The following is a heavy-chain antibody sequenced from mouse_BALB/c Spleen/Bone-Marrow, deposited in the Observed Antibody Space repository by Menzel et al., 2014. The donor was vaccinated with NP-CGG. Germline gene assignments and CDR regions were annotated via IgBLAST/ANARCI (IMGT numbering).Heavy chain of an antibody. CDR3: ARRERTGRDY. CDR2: IHPSESET. CDR1: GYSFTRYW. D-gene: IGHD4-1*01. V-gene: IGHV1-61*01. Sequence: QVQLPQPWAELVRPGASVKLSCKASGYSFTRYWMNWVKQRPGQGLEWIGMIHPSESETRLNQKFKDKATLTVDKSYSTAYVQLSSPTSEDSAVYYCARRERTGRDYWGQGTTLTVSS. J-gene: IGHJ2*01.